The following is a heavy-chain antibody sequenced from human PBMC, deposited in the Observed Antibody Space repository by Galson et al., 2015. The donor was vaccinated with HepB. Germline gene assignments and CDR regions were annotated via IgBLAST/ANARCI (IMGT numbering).Heavy chain of an antibody. CDR1: GFTFSGCW. J-gene: IGHJ6*02. CDR2: INGDGSLK. D-gene: IGHD1-26*01. Sequence: SLRLSCAASGFTFSGCWMYWVRQAPGKGLVWVSRINGDGSLKSYADSVKGRFTISRDNSKNTLYRQMNSLGAEDMAVYYCTRRGGRSPVDVWGQGTPVTVSS. CDR3: TRRGGRSPVDV. V-gene: IGHV3-74*01.